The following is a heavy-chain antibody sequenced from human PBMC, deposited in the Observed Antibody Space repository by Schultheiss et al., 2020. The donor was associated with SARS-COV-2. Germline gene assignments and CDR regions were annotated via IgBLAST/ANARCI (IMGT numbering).Heavy chain of an antibody. J-gene: IGHJ4*02. CDR3: ARLRHDILTVKVRGYFDY. CDR2: IYYSGST. D-gene: IGHD3-9*01. V-gene: IGHV4-31*03. Sequence: SQTLSLTCTVSGGSISSGGYYWSWIRQHPGKGLEWIGYIYYSGSTYYNPSLKSRVTISVDTSKNQFSLKLSSETAADTAVYYCARLRHDILTVKVRGYFDYWGQGTLVTVSS. CDR1: GGSISSGGYY.